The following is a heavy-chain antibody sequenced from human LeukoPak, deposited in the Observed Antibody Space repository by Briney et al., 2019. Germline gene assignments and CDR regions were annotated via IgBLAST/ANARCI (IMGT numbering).Heavy chain of an antibody. Sequence: ASVKVSCKTSGYTFTSFGISWVRQAPGKGLEWMGWISAYNGNTNYAQNLQGRVTMTTDTSTSTAYMELRSLRSDDTAVYYCARDQARGSGTYCPNWFDPWGQGTLVTVSS. V-gene: IGHV1-18*01. CDR2: ISAYNGNT. J-gene: IGHJ5*02. CDR3: ARDQARGSGTYCPNWFDP. CDR1: GYTFTSFG. D-gene: IGHD3-10*01.